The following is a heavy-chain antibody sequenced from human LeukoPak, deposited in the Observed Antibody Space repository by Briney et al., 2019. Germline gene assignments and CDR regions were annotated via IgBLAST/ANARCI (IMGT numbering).Heavy chain of an antibody. CDR1: GYTFTGYY. CDR2: INPNSGGT. D-gene: IGHD4-17*01. J-gene: IGHJ4*02. Sequence: ASVKVSCKASGYTFTGYYMHWVRQAPGQGLEWMGWINPNSGGTNYAQKFQGRVTMTRDTSISTAYMELSRLRSDDTAVYYCARSGFRKSTVTTLFRSSRTQDQKYYFDYWGQGTLVTVSS. CDR3: ARSGFRKSTVTTLFRSSRTQDQKYYFDY. V-gene: IGHV1-2*02.